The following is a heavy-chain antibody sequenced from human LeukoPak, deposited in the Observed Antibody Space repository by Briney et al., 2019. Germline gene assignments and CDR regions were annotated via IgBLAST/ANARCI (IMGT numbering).Heavy chain of an antibody. Sequence: ASVKVSCKSSGYSFTSHYMHWVRQAPGQGLEWMGVINPRGASTIYAEKFKGRIILTRDMSTTTDYMQLSSPKSDDTAIYYCARDNSMYERGWWFDPWGQGTLVTVSS. V-gene: IGHV1-46*01. D-gene: IGHD4-23*01. CDR2: INPRGAST. CDR3: ARDNSMYERGWWFDP. CDR1: GYSFTSHY. J-gene: IGHJ5*02.